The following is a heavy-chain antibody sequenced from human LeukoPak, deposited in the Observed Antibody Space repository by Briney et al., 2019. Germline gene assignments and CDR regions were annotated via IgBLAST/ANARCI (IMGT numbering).Heavy chain of an antibody. CDR2: ISGSGGST. Sequence: GGSLRLSCAASGFTFSSYAMSWVRQAPGKGLEWVSAISGSGGSTYYADSVKGRFTISRDNSKNTLYLQMNSLRAEDTAVYYCAKDAEYYYDSSGYYYFDYWGRGTLVTVSS. CDR1: GFTFSSYA. CDR3: AKDAEYYYDSSGYYYFDY. J-gene: IGHJ4*02. V-gene: IGHV3-23*01. D-gene: IGHD3-22*01.